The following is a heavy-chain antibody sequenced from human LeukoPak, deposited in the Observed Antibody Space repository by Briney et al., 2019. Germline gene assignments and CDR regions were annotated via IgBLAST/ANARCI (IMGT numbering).Heavy chain of an antibody. Sequence: GGSLRLSRAASGFTFSSYWMNWVRQAPGKGLEWVAAISYDGSNKYYADSVKGRFTISRDNSKNTLYLQMNSLRAEDTAVYYCARDPGEAHYYGMDVWGQGTTVTVSS. CDR1: GFTFSSYW. CDR2: ISYDGSNK. CDR3: ARDPGEAHYYGMDV. J-gene: IGHJ6*02. D-gene: IGHD3-16*01. V-gene: IGHV3-30*03.